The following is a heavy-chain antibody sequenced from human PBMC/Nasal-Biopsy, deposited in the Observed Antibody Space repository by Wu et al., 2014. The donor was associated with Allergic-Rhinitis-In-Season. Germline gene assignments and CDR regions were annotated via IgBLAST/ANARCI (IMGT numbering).Heavy chain of an antibody. CDR1: GFTFSSYA. Sequence: LRLSCAASGFTFSSYAMHWVRQAPGKGLEWVAVISYDGSNKYYADSTKGRFTISRDNSKNTLYLQMNSLRAEDTAVYYCAKPPTMNWGQGTLVTVSS. D-gene: IGHD3-22*01. J-gene: IGHJ4*02. CDR3: AKPPTMN. V-gene: IGHV3-30-3*02. CDR2: ISYDGSNK.